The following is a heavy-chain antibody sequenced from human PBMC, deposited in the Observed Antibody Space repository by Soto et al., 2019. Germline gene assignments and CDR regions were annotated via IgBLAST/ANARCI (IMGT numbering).Heavy chain of an antibody. V-gene: IGHV1-3*01. CDR2: INAGNGNT. Sequence: ASVKVSCKASGYTFTGDAMHWVRQAPGQRLEWMGWINAGNGNTKYSQKFQGRVTITRDTSASTAYMELSSLRSEDTAVYYCARDRIQLWSNDPFFYYYYGMDVWGQGTTVTVSS. J-gene: IGHJ6*02. D-gene: IGHD5-18*01. CDR1: GYTFTGDA. CDR3: ARDRIQLWSNDPFFYYYYGMDV.